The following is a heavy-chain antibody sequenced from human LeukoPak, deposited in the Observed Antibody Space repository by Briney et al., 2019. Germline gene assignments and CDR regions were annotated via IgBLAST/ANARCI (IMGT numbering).Heavy chain of an antibody. D-gene: IGHD5-18*01. CDR2: IYHSGNT. CDR1: AYSISSGFF. J-gene: IGHJ4*02. Sequence: SETLSLTCSVSAYSISSGFFWGWIRQPPGKGLEWIGSIYHSGNTYYNPSLESRVTISVDTSKNQFSLKLSSVTAADTAVYYCARDPRGYSYGLDYWGQGTLVTVSS. CDR3: ARDPRGYSYGLDY. V-gene: IGHV4-38-2*02.